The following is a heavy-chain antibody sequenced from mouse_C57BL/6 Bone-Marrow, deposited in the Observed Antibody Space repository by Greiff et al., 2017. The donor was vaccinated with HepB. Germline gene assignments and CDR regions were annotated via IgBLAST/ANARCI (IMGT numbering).Heavy chain of an antibody. J-gene: IGHJ1*03. CDR2: IRNKANGYTT. CDR1: GFTFTDYY. Sequence: EVQVVESGGGLVQPGGSLSLSCAASGFTFTDYYMSWVRQPPGKALEWLGFIRNKANGYTTEYSASVKGRFTISRDNSQSILYLQMNALRAEDSATYYCASDLLGYFDVWGTGTTVTVSS. V-gene: IGHV7-3*01. D-gene: IGHD2-1*01. CDR3: ASDLLGYFDV.